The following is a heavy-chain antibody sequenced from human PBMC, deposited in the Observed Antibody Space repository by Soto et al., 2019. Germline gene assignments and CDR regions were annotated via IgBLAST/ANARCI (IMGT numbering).Heavy chain of an antibody. V-gene: IGHV1-69*13. CDR1: GGTFSSYA. CDR3: ARDHRGYCSGGSCYTFYYYYGMDV. D-gene: IGHD2-15*01. CDR2: IIPIFGTA. J-gene: IGHJ6*02. Sequence: GASVKVSCKASGGTFSSYAISWVRQAPGQGLEWMGGIIPIFGTANYAQKFQGRVTITADESTSTAYMELSSLRSEDTAVYYCARDHRGYCSGGSCYTFYYYYGMDVCGQGTTVTVSS.